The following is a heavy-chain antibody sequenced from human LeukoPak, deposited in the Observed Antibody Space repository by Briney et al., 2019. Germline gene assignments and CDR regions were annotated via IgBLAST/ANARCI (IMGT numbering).Heavy chain of an antibody. CDR3: ARGCTPRGEKKVLRFLEWPSLSGYYYYMDV. V-gene: IGHV1-69*13. CDR2: IIPIFGTA. D-gene: IGHD3-3*01. Sequence: GASVKVSCKASGGTFSSYAISWVRQAPGQGLEWMGGIIPIFGTANYAQKFQGRVTITADESTSTAYMELSSLRSEDTAVYYCARGCTPRGEKKVLRFLEWPSLSGYYYYMDVWGKGTTVTVSS. J-gene: IGHJ6*03. CDR1: GGTFSSYA.